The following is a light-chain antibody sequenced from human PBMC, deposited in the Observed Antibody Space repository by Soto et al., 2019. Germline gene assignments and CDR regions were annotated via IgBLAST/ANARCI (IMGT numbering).Light chain of an antibody. V-gene: IGKV3-15*01. CDR3: KQYNSWPPYYT. Sequence: EIVMTQSPATLSVSLGDRATLSCRASQSVSSYLACYQQKPGQAPRLLSYGASTRASGIPARFSDSGSESDFPLTISILQSEDFEVYYGKQYNSWPPYYTFGQGTTLAIK. CDR1: QSVSSY. J-gene: IGKJ2*01. CDR2: GAS.